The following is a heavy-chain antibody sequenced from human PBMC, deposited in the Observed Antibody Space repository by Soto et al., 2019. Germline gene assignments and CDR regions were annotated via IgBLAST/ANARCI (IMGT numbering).Heavy chain of an antibody. V-gene: IGHV3-7*01. CDR3: AAGFPPDF. CDR1: RFTFGSYW. D-gene: IGHD3-10*01. J-gene: IGHJ4*02. CDR2: IKGDGSEK. Sequence: EVLLVESGGGLVQPGGSLTLSCAASRFTFGSYWMNWVRQAPGKGLEWVANIKGDGSEKYYVDSVEGRFTISRDNTKNSLDLQMNSLRVEDTAVYYCAAGFPPDFWGQGTLVTVS.